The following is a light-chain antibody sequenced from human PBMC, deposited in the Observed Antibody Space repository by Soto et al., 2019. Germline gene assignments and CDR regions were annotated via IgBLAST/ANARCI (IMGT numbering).Light chain of an antibody. CDR1: QTISMY. CDR3: QQSYSIPPLT. CDR2: AAS. J-gene: IGKJ4*01. Sequence: EIQMTQAPSSLYASVGDRVTITCRASQTISMYLNWYQQKPGKAPILLISAASSLQTGVPSRFNGSGSGTDFTLTISSLQPEDFATYYCQQSYSIPPLTFGGGTSVEIK. V-gene: IGKV1-39*01.